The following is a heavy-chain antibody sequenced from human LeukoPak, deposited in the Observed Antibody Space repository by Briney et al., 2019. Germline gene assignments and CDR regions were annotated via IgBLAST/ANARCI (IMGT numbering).Heavy chain of an antibody. J-gene: IGHJ4*02. D-gene: IGHD4-17*01. Sequence: GGSLRLSCAASGFTFSNYWMHWFRQAPGKGLVWVSGISESGGSTYYADSVKGRFTMSRDNSKNTLDLQMNSLRAEDTAVYYCAKGHYGDSDYWGQGTLVTVSS. CDR1: GFTFSNYW. CDR2: ISESGGST. CDR3: AKGHYGDSDY. V-gene: IGHV3-23*01.